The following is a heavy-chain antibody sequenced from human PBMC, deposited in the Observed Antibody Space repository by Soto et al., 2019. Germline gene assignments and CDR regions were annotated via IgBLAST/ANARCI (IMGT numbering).Heavy chain of an antibody. CDR1: GFTLTSAD. J-gene: IGHJ4*02. CDR2: IVGGSGST. D-gene: IGHD3-3*01. Sequence: QMQLVQSGPEVKKPGTSVKVSCKASGFTLTSADVQWVRQTRGQRLEWIGWIVGGSGSTNYAQQFQGRLAITRDMSTSTAYMELSSLRSEDTAVYYCAADWSNRPFDFWGQGTLVTVSS. V-gene: IGHV1-58*01. CDR3: AADWSNRPFDF.